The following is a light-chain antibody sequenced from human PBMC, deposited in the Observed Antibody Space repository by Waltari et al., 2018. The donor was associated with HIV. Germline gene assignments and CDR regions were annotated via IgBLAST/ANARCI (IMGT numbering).Light chain of an antibody. Sequence: SYELTQSPSVSVSPGQTASITCSGDKLGDTYVSWYQQKPGQSPVLVIYQSSKRPSETPERFPGSNSGDTATLTISGTQAVDEADYYCQAWDSGSAVVFGGGTKLTVL. J-gene: IGLJ2*01. CDR1: KLGDTY. CDR3: QAWDSGSAVV. CDR2: QSS. V-gene: IGLV3-1*01.